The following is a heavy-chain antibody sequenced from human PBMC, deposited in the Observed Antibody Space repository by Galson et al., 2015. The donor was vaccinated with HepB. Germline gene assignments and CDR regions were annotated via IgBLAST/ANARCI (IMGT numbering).Heavy chain of an antibody. D-gene: IGHD2-21*01. CDR2: INPNSGGT. Sequence: SVKVSCKASGYTFTGYYMHWVRQAPGQGLEWMGRINPNSGGTNYAQKFQGRVTMTRDTSISTAYMELSRLRSDDTAVYYCARDRSQAVVPAGWFDPWGQGTLVTVSS. J-gene: IGHJ5*02. CDR3: ARDRSQAVVPAGWFDP. CDR1: GYTFTGYY. V-gene: IGHV1-2*06.